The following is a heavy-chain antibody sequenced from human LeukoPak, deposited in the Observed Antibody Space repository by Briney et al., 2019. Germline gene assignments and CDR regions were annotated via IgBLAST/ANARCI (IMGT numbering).Heavy chain of an antibody. CDR3: ARGDYGGYGYFDL. D-gene: IGHD4-23*01. Sequence: GGSLRLSCAASGFTFSSYEMNWVRQAPGKGLEWVSYISSSGSTIYYADSVKGRFTISRDNAKNSLYLQMNSLRAEDTAVYYCARGDYGGYGYFDLWGRGTLVTVSS. V-gene: IGHV3-48*03. CDR1: GFTFSSYE. CDR2: ISSSGSTI. J-gene: IGHJ2*01.